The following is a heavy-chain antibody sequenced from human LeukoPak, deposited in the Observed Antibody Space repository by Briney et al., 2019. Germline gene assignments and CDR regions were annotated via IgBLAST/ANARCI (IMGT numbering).Heavy chain of an antibody. J-gene: IGHJ4*02. CDR1: GFTFSNYW. V-gene: IGHV3-7*03. D-gene: IGHD5-12*01. CDR2: IKQDGSEK. Sequence: GSLRLSCAASGFTFSNYWMSWVRQAPGKGLEWVANIKQDGSEKYYVNSVKGRFTISRDNAKNSLYLQMNSLRAEDTAVYYCARAPSGYEIFLVYWGQGTLVTVSS. CDR3: ARAPSGYEIFLVY.